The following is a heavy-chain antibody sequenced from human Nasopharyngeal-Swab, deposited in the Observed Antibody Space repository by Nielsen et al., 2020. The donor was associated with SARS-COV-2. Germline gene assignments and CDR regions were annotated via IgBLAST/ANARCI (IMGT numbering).Heavy chain of an antibody. V-gene: IGHV3-7*03. CDR2: IKQDGSEK. CDR1: GLTFSSYW. CDR3: AKGGWELRL. D-gene: IGHD1-26*01. Sequence: GESLKISCAASGLTFSSYWMSWVRQAPGKGLEWVANIKQDGSEKYYVDSVKGRFTISRDNAKNSLYLQMNSLRAEDTAVYYCAKGGWELRLWGQGTLVTVSS. J-gene: IGHJ4*02.